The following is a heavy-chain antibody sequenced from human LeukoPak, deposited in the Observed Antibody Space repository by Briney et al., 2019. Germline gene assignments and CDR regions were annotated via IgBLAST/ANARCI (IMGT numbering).Heavy chain of an antibody. CDR1: GGTFSTYA. D-gene: IGHD5-18*01. CDR2: IIPIFATA. Sequence: ASVKVSCKASGGTFSTYAISGERQAPGQGREWMGGIIPIFATANCAQNFQGRVTITADESTSTAYMGLSSLRSEDTAVYYCARKHGRGYSYGYEKYNWFDPWGQGTLVTVSS. CDR3: ARKHGRGYSYGYEKYNWFDP. J-gene: IGHJ5*02. V-gene: IGHV1-69*01.